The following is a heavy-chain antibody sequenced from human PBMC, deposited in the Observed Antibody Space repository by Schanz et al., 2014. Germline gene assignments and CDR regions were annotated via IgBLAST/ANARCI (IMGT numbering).Heavy chain of an antibody. V-gene: IGHV3-33*06. CDR3: AKDLPAVAVAPLMTGLYDS. CDR1: GFTFSSYS. J-gene: IGHJ4*02. CDR2: IWYDGSKT. D-gene: IGHD6-19*01. Sequence: VQLVESGGGLVQPGGSLRLSCAASGFTFSSYSMNWVRQAPGKGLEWVGVIWYDGSKTYYADSVRGRFTISRENSKNTLHLQMNSLRAEDTAVYHCAKDLPAVAVAPLMTGLYDSWGQGTLVTVSS.